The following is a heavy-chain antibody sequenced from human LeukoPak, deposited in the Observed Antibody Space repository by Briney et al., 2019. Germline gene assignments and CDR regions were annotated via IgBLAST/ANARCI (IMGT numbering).Heavy chain of an antibody. Sequence: SETLSLTCTVSGVSISSGGYYWSWIRQHPGKGLEWIGYIYYSGSTYYNPSLKSRVTISVDTSKNQFSLKLSSVTAADTAVYYCARDRDCSGGSCYFSDYYYYYGMDVWGQGTTVTVSS. V-gene: IGHV4-31*03. CDR3: ARDRDCSGGSCYFSDYYYYYGMDV. D-gene: IGHD2-15*01. CDR1: GVSISSGGYY. CDR2: IYYSGST. J-gene: IGHJ6*02.